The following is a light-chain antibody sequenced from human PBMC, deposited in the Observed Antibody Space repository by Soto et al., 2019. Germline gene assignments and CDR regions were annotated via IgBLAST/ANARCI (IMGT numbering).Light chain of an antibody. CDR3: SSYTRSMSYL. CDR1: SSDVGGSDF. J-gene: IGLJ1*01. V-gene: IGLV2-14*01. Sequence: QSVLTQPASVSGSPGQSITISCTGTSSDVGGSDFVSWHQQHPGKAPKLMIYDVSKWPSGVSNRFSGSKSGNTASLTISGLQAEYVAYYYCSSYTRSMSYLFSTDTKLTVL. CDR2: DVS.